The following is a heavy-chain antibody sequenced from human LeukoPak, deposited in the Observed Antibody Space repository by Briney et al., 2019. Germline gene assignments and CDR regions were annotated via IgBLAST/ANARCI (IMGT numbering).Heavy chain of an antibody. J-gene: IGHJ4*02. CDR3: ARDSIAARPFSYFDY. CDR1: GFTFSSHW. Sequence: GGSLRLSCAASGFTFSSHWMSWVRQAPGKGLEWVANIKQDGSEKYYVDSVKGRFTISRDNAKNSLYLQMNSLRAEDTAVYYCARDSIAARPFSYFDYWGQGTLVTVSS. V-gene: IGHV3-7*01. D-gene: IGHD6-6*01. CDR2: IKQDGSEK.